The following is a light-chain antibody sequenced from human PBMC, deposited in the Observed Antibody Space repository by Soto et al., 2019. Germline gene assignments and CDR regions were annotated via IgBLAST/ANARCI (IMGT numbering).Light chain of an antibody. V-gene: IGKV1-5*01. J-gene: IGKJ1*01. CDR1: QSISSW. CDR3: QHYNGFSS. Sequence: DIQMTQSPSTLSASVGDRVTITCRASQSISSWLAWYQQKPGKAPKLLIYDASSLESGVPSRFRGSGSGTEFTLTISILQPDDFATYYCQHYNGFSSFGQGTKVESK. CDR2: DAS.